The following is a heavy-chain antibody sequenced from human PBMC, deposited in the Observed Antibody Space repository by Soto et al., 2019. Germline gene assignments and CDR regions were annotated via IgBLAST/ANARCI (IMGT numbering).Heavy chain of an antibody. V-gene: IGHV3-53*04. J-gene: IGHJ3*02. CDR3: ARGYDYDYIWGRPTDAFDI. CDR2: IYSDGST. Sequence: EVQLVESGGGLVQPGGSLRLSCAASGFTVSSNYMSWVRQAPGKGLEWVSVIYSDGSTYYADSVKGRFTISRHNSKNTLYLQMNSLRAEDTAVYYCARGYDYDYIWGRPTDAFDIWGQGTMVTVSS. CDR1: GFTVSSNY. D-gene: IGHD3-16*01.